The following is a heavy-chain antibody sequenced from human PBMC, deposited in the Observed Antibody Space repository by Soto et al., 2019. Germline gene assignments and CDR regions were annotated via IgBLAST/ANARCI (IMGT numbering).Heavy chain of an antibody. CDR1: GFTFDDYA. CDR2: ISWNSGNI. D-gene: IGHD1-26*01. CDR3: AKEIVGAINY. V-gene: IGHV3-9*01. Sequence: GGSLRLSCAASGFTFDDYAMRWVRQAPGKGLEWVSGISWNSGNIGYADSVKGRFTISRDNANNSLYLQMNSLRPEDTALYYCAKEIVGAINYWGQGTLVTVSS. J-gene: IGHJ4*02.